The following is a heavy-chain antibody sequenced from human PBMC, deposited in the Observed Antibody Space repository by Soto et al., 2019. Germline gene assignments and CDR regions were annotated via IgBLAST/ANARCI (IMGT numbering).Heavy chain of an antibody. CDR3: AARGRPGTTFDP. CDR1: GGSISSSNW. J-gene: IGHJ5*02. V-gene: IGHV4-4*02. Sequence: QVQLQESGPGLVKPSGTLSLTCAVSGGSISSSNWWSWVRQPPGKGLEWIGEIYHSGSTNYNPSQKRRXXIXVXXSKAQFPPKRSSVTAADTAVHYCAARGRPGTTFDPWGQGTLVTVSS. CDR2: IYHSGST. D-gene: IGHD2-2*01.